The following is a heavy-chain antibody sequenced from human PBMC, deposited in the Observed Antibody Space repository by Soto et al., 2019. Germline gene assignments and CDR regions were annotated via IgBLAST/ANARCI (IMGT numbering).Heavy chain of an antibody. D-gene: IGHD3-3*01. CDR3: AKYGFLERSPNGGPFDI. Sequence: GGSLRLSCAASGFTFSDYYMSWIRQAPGKGLEWVSYISSSGSTIYYADSVKGRFTISRDNAKNSLYLQMNSLRAEDTAIYYCAKYGFLERSPNGGPFDIWGKGTMVTVSS. J-gene: IGHJ3*02. CDR1: GFTFSDYY. V-gene: IGHV3-11*01. CDR2: ISSSGSTI.